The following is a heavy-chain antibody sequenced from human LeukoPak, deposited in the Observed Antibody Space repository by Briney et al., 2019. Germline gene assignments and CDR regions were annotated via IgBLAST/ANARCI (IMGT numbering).Heavy chain of an antibody. CDR2: ISSSGSTI. CDR1: EFTFSSYE. V-gene: IGHV3-48*03. Sequence: PGGSLRLSCAASEFTFSSYEMNWVRQAPGKGLEWVSYISSSGSTIYYADSVKGRFTISRDNAKNSLYLQMNSLRAEDTAVYYCARDGSYGRLPLDYWGQGTLVTVSS. CDR3: ARDGSYGRLPLDY. J-gene: IGHJ4*02. D-gene: IGHD5-18*01.